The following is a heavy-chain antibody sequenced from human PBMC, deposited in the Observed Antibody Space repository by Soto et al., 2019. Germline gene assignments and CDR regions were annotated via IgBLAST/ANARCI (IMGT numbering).Heavy chain of an antibody. CDR3: ATQRLGDASGGSPCDY. D-gene: IGHD3-16*01. Sequence: VKVSCKASGYTFTAYYMHWVRQAPGQGLAWMGWINPNSGGTNYAQKFQGWVTMTRDTSISTAYMELSRLTSDDTAVYYCATQRLGDASGGSPCDYWGQGTPVTVS. V-gene: IGHV1-2*04. CDR1: GYTFTAYY. J-gene: IGHJ4*02. CDR2: INPNSGGT.